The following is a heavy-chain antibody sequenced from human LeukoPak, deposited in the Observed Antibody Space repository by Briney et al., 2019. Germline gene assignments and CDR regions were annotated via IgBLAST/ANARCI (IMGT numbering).Heavy chain of an antibody. V-gene: IGHV1-69*05. J-gene: IGHJ6*03. Sequence: ASVKVSCKASEGTFSSYAISWVRQAPGQGLEWMGRIIPIFGTANYAQKFQGRVTITTDESTSTAYMELSSLRSEDTAVYYCARDGITIFGVEFYYMDVWGKGTTVTVSS. CDR1: EGTFSSYA. D-gene: IGHD3-3*01. CDR3: ARDGITIFGVEFYYMDV. CDR2: IIPIFGTA.